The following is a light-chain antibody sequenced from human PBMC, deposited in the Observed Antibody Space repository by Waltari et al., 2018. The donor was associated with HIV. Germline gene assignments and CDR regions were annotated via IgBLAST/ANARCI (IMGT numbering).Light chain of an antibody. CDR3: CSYAGRYTPGL. J-gene: IGLJ3*02. CDR2: DVS. Sequence: PALTQLRPVPGLPGQPATSPSLGTSSDVGSFNFAPWYQQNPGKAPKLMIFDVSERPSGVPDRFSGSKSGNTASLTISGLQAEDEADYYCCSYAGRYTPGLFGGGTKLTVL. CDR1: SSDVGSFNF. V-gene: IGLV2-11*01.